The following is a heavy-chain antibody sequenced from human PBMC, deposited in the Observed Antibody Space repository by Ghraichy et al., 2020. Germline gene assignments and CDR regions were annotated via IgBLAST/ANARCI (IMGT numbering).Heavy chain of an antibody. Sequence: ASVKVSCKASGYTFTGYYMHWVRQAPGQGLEWMGWINPNSGGTNYAQKFQGRVTMTRDTSISTAYMELSRLRSDDTAVYYCARPGGSSWYVGGMDVWGQGTTVTVSS. CDR2: INPNSGGT. CDR3: ARPGGSSWYVGGMDV. CDR1: GYTFTGYY. V-gene: IGHV1-2*02. D-gene: IGHD6-13*01. J-gene: IGHJ6*02.